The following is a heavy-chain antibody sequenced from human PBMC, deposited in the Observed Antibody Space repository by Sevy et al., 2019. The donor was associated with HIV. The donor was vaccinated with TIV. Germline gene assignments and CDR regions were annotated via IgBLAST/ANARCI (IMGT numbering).Heavy chain of an antibody. CDR3: ARVPVGSSPYDYAIDV. V-gene: IGHV4-31*03. D-gene: IGHD6-6*01. J-gene: IGHJ6*02. CDR1: GAAISSGGYY. CDR2: IYHSGSS. Sequence: SETLSLTCTVSGAAISSGGYYWTWIRQHPGKGLEWIGNIYHSGSSFYNPSLKGRVVMSVVTSKNQFSLNLTSLTAADTAVYYCARVPVGSSPYDYAIDVWGQGTSVTVSS.